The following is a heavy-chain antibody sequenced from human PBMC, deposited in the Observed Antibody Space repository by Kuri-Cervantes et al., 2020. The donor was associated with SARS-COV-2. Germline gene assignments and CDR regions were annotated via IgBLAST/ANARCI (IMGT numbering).Heavy chain of an antibody. CDR3: ALGYCSSTSCHPFDY. D-gene: IGHD2-2*01. V-gene: IGHV4-4*07. CDR1: GGSISSYY. CDR2: IYTSGST. Sequence: SETLSLTCTVSGGSISSYYWSWIRQPAGKGLEWIGRIYTSGSTNYNPSLKSRVTISVDTSKNQFPLRLSSVTAADTAVYYCALGYCSSTSCHPFDYWGQGTLVTVSS. J-gene: IGHJ4*02.